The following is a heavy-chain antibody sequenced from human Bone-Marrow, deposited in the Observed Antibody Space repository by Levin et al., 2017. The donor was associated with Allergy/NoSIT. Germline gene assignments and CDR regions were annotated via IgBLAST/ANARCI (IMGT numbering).Heavy chain of an antibody. D-gene: IGHD4-17*01. V-gene: IGHV4-61*01. J-gene: IGHJ4*02. CDR3: ARVRGHYDYYIDY. Sequence: SQTLSLTCTVSGVSVSSGNYWWTWIRQPPGKGLEWIGYVYNIGSTDYNPSLKTRVTISVDTSKNQVSPNVKSVTAADTAVYYCARVRGHYDYYIDYWGQGTLVTVSS. CDR1: GVSVSSGNYW. CDR2: VYNIGST.